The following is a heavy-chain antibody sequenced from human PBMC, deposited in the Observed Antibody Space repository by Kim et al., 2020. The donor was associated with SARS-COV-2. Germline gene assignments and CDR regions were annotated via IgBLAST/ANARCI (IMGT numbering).Heavy chain of an antibody. J-gene: IGHJ6*02. V-gene: IGHV3-53*01. CDR2: IYSGGST. Sequence: GGSLRLSCAASGFTVSSNYMSWVRQAPGKGLEWVSVIYSGGSTYYADSVKGRFTISRDNSKNTLYLQMNSLRAEDTAVDYCARGKEQQFWYYYYGMDVWGQGTAVTVSS. CDR1: GFTVSSNY. CDR3: ARGKEQQFWYYYYGMDV. D-gene: IGHD3-3*02.